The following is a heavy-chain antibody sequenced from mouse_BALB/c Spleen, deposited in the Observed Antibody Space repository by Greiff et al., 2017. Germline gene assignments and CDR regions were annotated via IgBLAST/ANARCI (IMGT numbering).Heavy chain of an antibody. V-gene: IGHV5-6-3*01. D-gene: IGHD1-1*01. CDR2: INSNGGST. Sequence: EVQLVESGGGLVQPGGSLKLSCAASGFTFSSYGMSWVRQTPDKRLEWVATINSNGGSTYYPDSVKGRFTISRDNAKNTLYLQMSSLKSEDTAMYYCARYYGNSDYFDYWGQGTTLTVSS. CDR1: GFTFSSYG. CDR3: ARYYGNSDYFDY. J-gene: IGHJ2*01.